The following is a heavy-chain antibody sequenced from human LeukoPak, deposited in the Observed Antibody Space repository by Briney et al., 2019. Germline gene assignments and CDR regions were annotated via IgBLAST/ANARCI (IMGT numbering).Heavy chain of an antibody. Sequence: ASVKVSCKASGYTFTSYGISWVRQAPGQGLEWMGWISVYNGNTNYAQKLQGRVTMTTDTSTSTAYMELRSLRSDDTAVYYCARGRMQQLVPEYYFDYWGQGTLVTVSS. V-gene: IGHV1-18*01. CDR3: ARGRMQQLVPEYYFDY. CDR2: ISVYNGNT. D-gene: IGHD6-13*01. J-gene: IGHJ4*02. CDR1: GYTFTSYG.